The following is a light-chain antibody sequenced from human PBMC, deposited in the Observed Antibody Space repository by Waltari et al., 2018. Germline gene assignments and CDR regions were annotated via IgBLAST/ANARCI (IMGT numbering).Light chain of an antibody. V-gene: IGLV1-51*01. Sequence: QSVLTQPPSVSAAPGQKVTISCSGGTSNIGNYYVSWYQHIPGAAPKLLIYDNDKRPSGIPDRFSASRSGTSATLGITGLQSGDEADYYCATWDNSLTDVVFGGGTKLTVL. CDR1: TSNIGNYY. CDR2: DND. CDR3: ATWDNSLTDVV. J-gene: IGLJ2*01.